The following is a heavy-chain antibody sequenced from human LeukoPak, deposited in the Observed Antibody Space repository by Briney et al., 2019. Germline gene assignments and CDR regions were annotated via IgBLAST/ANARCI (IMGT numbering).Heavy chain of an antibody. Sequence: GGSLRLSCAASGFTFSSYGIHWVRQAPGKGLEWVAAIAYDGSNKYYADSVKGRFTISRDNSKKTLYLQMNSLRAEDTAVYYCARDQGVVVHGKYHYYGMDVWGQGTTVTVFS. J-gene: IGHJ6*02. CDR3: ARDQGVVVHGKYHYYGMDV. CDR1: GFTFSSYG. V-gene: IGHV3-30*03. CDR2: IAYDGSNK. D-gene: IGHD3-22*01.